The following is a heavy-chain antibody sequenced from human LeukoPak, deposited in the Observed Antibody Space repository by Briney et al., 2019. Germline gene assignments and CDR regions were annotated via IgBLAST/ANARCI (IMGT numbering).Heavy chain of an antibody. J-gene: IGHJ4*02. Sequence: GGSLRLSCATSGFTFTNYGMSWVRQAPGKGLEWVSSIGSSSGYINYADSVKGRFTVSRDNAKTSLYLQMNSLRAEDTAVYYCARDSGYCSSTGCYVHYFDYWGQGTLVTVSS. CDR1: GFTFTNYG. CDR3: ARDSGYCSSTGCYVHYFDY. CDR2: IGSSSGYI. V-gene: IGHV3-21*01. D-gene: IGHD2-2*01.